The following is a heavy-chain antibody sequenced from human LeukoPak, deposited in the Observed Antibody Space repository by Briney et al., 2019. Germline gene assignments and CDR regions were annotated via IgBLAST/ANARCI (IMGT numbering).Heavy chain of an antibody. Sequence: GGSLRLSCAASGFTFSSYWMSWVRQAPGKGREGVAHIKQDGSEKYYVDSVKGRFTISRDNAKNSLYLQMNSLRAEDTAVYYCASDFNWGLFYYYYMDVWGKGTTVTVSS. CDR3: ASDFNWGLFYYYYMDV. CDR2: IKQDGSEK. D-gene: IGHD7-27*01. CDR1: GFTFSSYW. J-gene: IGHJ6*03. V-gene: IGHV3-7*01.